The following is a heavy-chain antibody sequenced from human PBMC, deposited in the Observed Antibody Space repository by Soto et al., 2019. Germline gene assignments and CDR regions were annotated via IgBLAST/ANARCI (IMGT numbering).Heavy chain of an antibody. CDR3: ARARIVVVPAAIANYYYYYMDV. J-gene: IGHJ6*03. CDR2: INHSGST. V-gene: IGHV4-34*01. D-gene: IGHD2-2*01. Sequence: QVQLQQWGAGLLKPSETLSLTCAVYGGSFSGYYWSWIRQPPGKGLEWIGEINHSGSTNYNPSIKSRVTISVATSKNQFSLKLSSVTAADTAVYYCARARIVVVPAAIANYYYYYMDVWGKGTTVTVSS. CDR1: GGSFSGYY.